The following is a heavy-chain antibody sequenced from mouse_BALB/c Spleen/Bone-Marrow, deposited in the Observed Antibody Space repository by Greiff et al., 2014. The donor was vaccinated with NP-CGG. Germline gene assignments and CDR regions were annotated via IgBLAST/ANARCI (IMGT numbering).Heavy chain of an antibody. V-gene: IGHV1-80*01. Sequence: QVQLQQSGAELVRPGSSVKISCKASGYAFSSYWMNWVKQRPGQGLEWIGQIYPGDGDTNYNGKFKGKATLTADKSSSTAHMQLSSLTSEDSAVYFCARGVPMDYWGQGTSVTVSS. CDR2: IYPGDGDT. CDR3: ARGVPMDY. J-gene: IGHJ4*01. CDR1: GYAFSSYW.